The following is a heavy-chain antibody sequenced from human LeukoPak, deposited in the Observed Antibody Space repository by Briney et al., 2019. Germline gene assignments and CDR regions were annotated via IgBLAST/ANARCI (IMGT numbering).Heavy chain of an antibody. CDR1: GYTFTSYD. V-gene: IGHV1-8*03. D-gene: IGHD5-24*01. CDR2: MNPNSGTT. Sequence: ASLKVSSKASGYTFTSYDINWVRQATGQGLEWMGWMNPNSGTTGYAQKFQGRVTITRNTSISTAYMELSSLRSEDTAVYYCARAGQRWLQSGNSFDYWGQGTLVTVSS. J-gene: IGHJ4*02. CDR3: ARAGQRWLQSGNSFDY.